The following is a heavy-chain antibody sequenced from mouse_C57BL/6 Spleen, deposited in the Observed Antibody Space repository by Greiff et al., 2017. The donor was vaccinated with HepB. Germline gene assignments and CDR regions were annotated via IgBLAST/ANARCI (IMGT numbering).Heavy chain of an antibody. CDR1: GFTFSSYA. D-gene: IGHD3-3*01. V-gene: IGHV5-9-1*02. Sequence: DVMLVESGEGLVKPGGSLKLSCAASGFTFSSYAMSWVRQTPEKRLEWVAYISSGGDYIYYADTVKGRFTISRDNARNTLYLQMSSLKSEDTAMYYCTREGLQDYAMDYWGQGTSVTVSS. CDR3: TREGLQDYAMDY. CDR2: ISSGGDYI. J-gene: IGHJ4*01.